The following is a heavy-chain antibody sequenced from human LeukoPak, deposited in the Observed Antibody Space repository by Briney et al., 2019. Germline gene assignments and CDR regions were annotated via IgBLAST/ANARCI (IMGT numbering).Heavy chain of an antibody. Sequence: SGPTLVNPTQPLTLTCTFSGFSLSTSGVGVGWIRQPPGKALEWLALIYWDDDKRYSPSLQSRLTITKDTSKNQVVLTTTNMDPVDTATYYCTHRLSYHYFDFWGQGTLVTVSS. CDR1: GFSLSTSGVG. J-gene: IGHJ4*02. V-gene: IGHV2-5*02. CDR3: THRLSYHYFDF. CDR2: IYWDDDK. D-gene: IGHD3-16*02.